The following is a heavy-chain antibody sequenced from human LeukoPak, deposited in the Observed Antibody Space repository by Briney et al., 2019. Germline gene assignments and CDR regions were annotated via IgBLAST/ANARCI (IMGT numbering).Heavy chain of an antibody. CDR2: ISSSSSYI. Sequence: PGGSLRLSCAASGFTFSSSGMHWVRQAPGKGLEWVSSISSSSSYIYYADSVKGRFTISRDNAKNSLYLQMNSLRAEDTAVYYCARDSHVEMATMRDAFGIWGQGTMVTVSS. J-gene: IGHJ3*02. CDR1: GFTFSSSG. V-gene: IGHV3-21*01. D-gene: IGHD5-24*01. CDR3: ARDSHVEMATMRDAFGI.